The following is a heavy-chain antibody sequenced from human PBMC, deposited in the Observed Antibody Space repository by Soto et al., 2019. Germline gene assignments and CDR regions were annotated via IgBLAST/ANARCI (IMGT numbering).Heavy chain of an antibody. Sequence: GESLKISCEGSGYSFTSYWISWVRQMPGKGLEWMGRIDPSDSYTTYSPSFQGHVTISADKSISTAYLQWSSLKASDTATYYCARASYCGGDCYKNPFDYWGQGTLVTVSS. J-gene: IGHJ4*02. D-gene: IGHD2-21*02. CDR2: IDPSDSYT. V-gene: IGHV5-10-1*01. CDR3: ARASYCGGDCYKNPFDY. CDR1: GYSFTSYW.